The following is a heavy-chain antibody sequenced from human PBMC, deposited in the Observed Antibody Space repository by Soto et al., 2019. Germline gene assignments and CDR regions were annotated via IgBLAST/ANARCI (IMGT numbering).Heavy chain of an antibody. J-gene: IGHJ4*02. Sequence: VQLVESGGGVVQPGRSLRLSCGASGLTFSTYGFHWVRQAPGKGLEWVAVISNDVRNIHYAESVKSRLTISRDNCKNTPYLQMNTLRPKDQAAYYCVRSSLGGRIPVFMPGPVWGQGTLVSVAS. V-gene: IGHV3-30*03. CDR3: VRSSLGGRIPVFMPGPV. CDR2: ISNDVRNI. CDR1: GLTFSTYG. D-gene: IGHD1-26*01.